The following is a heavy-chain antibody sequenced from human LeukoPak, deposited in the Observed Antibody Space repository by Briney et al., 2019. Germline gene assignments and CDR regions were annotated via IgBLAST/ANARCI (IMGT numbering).Heavy chain of an antibody. Sequence: ASVKVPCKCSGYRFSSYGICWVRQAPGQGLEWVGWSSAYSGHTNYAQRVQGRLTMTTDRSTSTAYMELRGLRSDDTAVYYCVREGEAATTGDYWGQGTLVTVSS. CDR1: GYRFSSYG. J-gene: IGHJ4*02. CDR3: VREGEAATTGDY. D-gene: IGHD1-14*01. CDR2: SSAYSGHT. V-gene: IGHV1-18*01.